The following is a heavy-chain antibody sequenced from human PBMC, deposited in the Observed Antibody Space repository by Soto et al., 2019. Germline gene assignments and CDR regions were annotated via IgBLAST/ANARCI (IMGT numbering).Heavy chain of an antibody. CDR1: GFTFSSYA. J-gene: IGHJ4*02. Sequence: VPPGGSLRLSCAASGFTFSSYAMSWVRQAPGKGLEWVSAISGSGGSTYYADSVKGRFTISRDNSKNTLYLQMNSLRAEDTAVYYCAKEERDYDSSGYYSGFYWGQGTLVTVSS. CDR3: AKEERDYDSSGYYSGFY. D-gene: IGHD3-22*01. CDR2: ISGSGGST. V-gene: IGHV3-23*01.